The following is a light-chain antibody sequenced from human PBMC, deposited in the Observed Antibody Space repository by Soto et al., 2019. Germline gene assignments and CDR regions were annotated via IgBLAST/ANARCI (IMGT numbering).Light chain of an antibody. CDR2: EVS. CDR1: SSDVGGYNY. V-gene: IGLV2-8*01. J-gene: IGLJ1*01. Sequence: QSALNQPPSASGSPGQSVTISCTGTSSDVGGYNYVSWYQQHPGKAPKLMIYEVSKLPSGVPDRFSGSKYGNTASLTVSGLQAEDEADYYCSSYAGSNILYVFGTGTKLTVL. CDR3: SSYAGSNILYV.